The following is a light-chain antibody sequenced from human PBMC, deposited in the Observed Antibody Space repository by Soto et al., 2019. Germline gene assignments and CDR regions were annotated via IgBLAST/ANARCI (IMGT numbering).Light chain of an antibody. J-gene: IGLJ1*01. CDR2: GVT. V-gene: IGLV2-14*01. CDR1: FSDIGGFNF. Sequence: QSALTQPASVSGSPGQSVTISCAGTFSDIGGFNFVSWYQQHPDGAPKLLIYGVTLRPSGVSARFSGSKSANTASLTISGLQPEDEAFYHCSSYSSAASLLVFGGGTKVTVL. CDR3: SSYSSAASLLV.